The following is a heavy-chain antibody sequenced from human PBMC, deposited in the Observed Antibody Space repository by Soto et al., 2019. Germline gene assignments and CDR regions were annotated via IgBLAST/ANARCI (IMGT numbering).Heavy chain of an antibody. CDR1: GFGFSSYW. D-gene: IGHD5-12*01. CDR2: TNNDGSAT. Sequence: GGSLRLSCAASGFGFSSYWMHWVRQAPGKGLVWVSRTNNDGSATTYADSVRGRFTSFRDNAKNTLFLQMTSLGVEDTAVYYCAREMATISLGAFDIWGEGTMVTVSS. J-gene: IGHJ3*02. CDR3: AREMATISLGAFDI. V-gene: IGHV3-74*01.